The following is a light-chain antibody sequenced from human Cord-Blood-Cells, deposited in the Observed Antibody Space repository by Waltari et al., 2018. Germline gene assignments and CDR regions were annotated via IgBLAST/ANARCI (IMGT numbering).Light chain of an antibody. V-gene: IGLV2-14*01. J-gene: IGLJ1*01. Sequence: QSALTQPASVSGSPGQSITISCTGTSSDVGGYNYVSLYQQHPGKAPKLMIYEVSNRPSGVSTRCSGSKSGNTASLTISGRQAEDEADYYCSSYTSSSTPYVFGTGTKVTVL. CDR2: EVS. CDR1: SSDVGGYNY. CDR3: SSYTSSSTPYV.